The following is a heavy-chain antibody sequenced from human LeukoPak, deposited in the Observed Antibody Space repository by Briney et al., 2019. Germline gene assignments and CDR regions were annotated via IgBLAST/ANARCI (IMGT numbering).Heavy chain of an antibody. CDR1: GFSLSTSGVG. J-gene: IGHJ3*02. D-gene: IGHD3-10*01. CDR3: ARIWFGELFGGAFDI. CDR2: IYWDDDK. Sequence: SGPTLVNPTQPLTLTCTFSGFSLSTSGVGVGWIRQPPGKALEWLALIYWDDDKRYSPSLKSRLTITKDTSKNQVVLTMTNMDPVDTATYYCARIWFGELFGGAFDIWGQGTMVTVSS. V-gene: IGHV2-5*02.